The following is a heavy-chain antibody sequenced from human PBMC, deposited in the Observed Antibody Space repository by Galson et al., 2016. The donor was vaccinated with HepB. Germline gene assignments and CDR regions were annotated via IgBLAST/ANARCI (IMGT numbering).Heavy chain of an antibody. CDR3: ARDDDGIGVMPLLY. J-gene: IGHJ4*02. CDR2: ISGSGDST. V-gene: IGHV3-23*01. D-gene: IGHD3-16*01. Sequence: SLRLSCAVSGFTFSSYSMTWVRQAPGKGLEWVSSISGSGDSTNYRDSVRGRFAISRDNSKNALYLQVNGLRAEDTAVYYCARDDDGIGVMPLLYWGQGTLLTVSS. CDR1: GFTFSSYS.